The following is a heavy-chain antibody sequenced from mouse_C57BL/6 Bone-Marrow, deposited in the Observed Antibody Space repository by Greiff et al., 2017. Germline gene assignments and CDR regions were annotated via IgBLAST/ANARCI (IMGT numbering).Heavy chain of an antibody. CDR2: IYPGSGST. D-gene: IGHD1-1*01. Sequence: QVQLQQPGAELVKPGASVEMSCKASGYTFTSYWITWVKQRPGQGLEWIGDIYPGSGSTNYNEKFTSKATLTVDTSSSTAYMQLSSLTSEDSAVYYCASITTVVADYWGQGTTLTVSS. J-gene: IGHJ2*01. CDR3: ASITTVVADY. V-gene: IGHV1-55*01. CDR1: GYTFTSYW.